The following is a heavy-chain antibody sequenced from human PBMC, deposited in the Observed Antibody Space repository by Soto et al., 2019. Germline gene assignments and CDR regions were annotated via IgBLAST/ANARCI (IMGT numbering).Heavy chain of an antibody. CDR1: GFNFSHYG. J-gene: IGHJ6*02. D-gene: IGHD1-26*01. V-gene: IGHV3-30*18. Sequence: QVQLVESGGGVIQPGRSLRLSCAASGFNFSHYGMHWLRQARGKGLEWVAVLSYDGSVRASADSVKGRFSISRDDSKNTLYLQMDSLRAEDTAVYYCAKSRLGGTYYYYYGMDVWGQGTTVTVSS. CDR2: LSYDGSVR. CDR3: AKSRLGGTYYYYYGMDV.